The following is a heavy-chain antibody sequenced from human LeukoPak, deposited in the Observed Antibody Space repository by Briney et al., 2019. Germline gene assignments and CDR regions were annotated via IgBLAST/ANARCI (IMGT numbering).Heavy chain of an antibody. CDR2: VWYDGSNK. CDR3: ATEYSY. D-gene: IGHD2/OR15-2a*01. J-gene: IGHJ4*02. CDR1: GFTVSSNY. Sequence: GGSLRLSCAASGFTVSSNYMSWVRQAPGKGLEWVAVVWYDGSNKYYADSVKGRFTISRDNSKNTLYLQMNSLRAEDTAVYYCATEYSYWGQGTLVTVSS. V-gene: IGHV3-33*08.